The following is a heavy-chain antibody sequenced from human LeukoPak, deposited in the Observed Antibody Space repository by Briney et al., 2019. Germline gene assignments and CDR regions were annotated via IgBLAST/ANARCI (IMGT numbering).Heavy chain of an antibody. CDR3: ARDGDRYGDPKGWFDP. J-gene: IGHJ5*02. CDR1: GDSISSGGYY. D-gene: IGHD4-17*01. V-gene: IGHV4-31*03. Sequence: SETLSLTCTVSGDSISSGGYYWSWIRQHPGKGLEWIGYIYYSGSTYYNPSLKSRVTISVDTSKNQFSLKLSSVTAADTAVYYCARDGDRYGDPKGWFDPWGQGTLVTVSS. CDR2: IYYSGST.